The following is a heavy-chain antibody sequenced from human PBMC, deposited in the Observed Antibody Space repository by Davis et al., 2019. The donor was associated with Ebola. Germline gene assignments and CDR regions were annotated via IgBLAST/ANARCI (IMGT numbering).Heavy chain of an antibody. D-gene: IGHD1-26*01. V-gene: IGHV3-23*01. Sequence: GGSLRLSCAASGFVFSSYVMSWVRRAPGKGLEWVSTLGLSADTYYADSVKGRFTISRDNSMNTLHLQMNSLRVEDTAIYYCAKDTSNVWFDVWGQGTMVTVSS. J-gene: IGHJ3*01. CDR3: AKDTSNVWFDV. CDR1: GFVFSSYV. CDR2: LGLSADT.